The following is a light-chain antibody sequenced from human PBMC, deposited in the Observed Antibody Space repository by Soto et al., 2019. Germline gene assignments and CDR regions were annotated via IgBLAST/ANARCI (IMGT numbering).Light chain of an antibody. J-gene: IGKJ3*01. CDR1: QSVSSN. V-gene: IGKV3-15*01. CDR2: GAS. CDR3: QQYNNWLGT. Sequence: EIVMTQSPATLSVSPGERATLSCRASQSVSSNLAWYQQKPGQAPRLLIYGASTRATGTPARFCGSGSGTEFTLTISSLQSEDFAVYYCQQYNNWLGTFGPGTKVDIK.